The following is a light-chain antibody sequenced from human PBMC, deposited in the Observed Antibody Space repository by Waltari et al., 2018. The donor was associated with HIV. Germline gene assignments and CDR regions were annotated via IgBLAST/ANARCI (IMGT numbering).Light chain of an antibody. V-gene: IGLV2-8*01. CDR1: SSDVGGYNY. J-gene: IGLJ2*01. CDR2: DVI. Sequence: QSALTQPPSASGSPGQSVTLSCTGTSSDVGGYNYVSWHQQHPGKAPKLMIYDVIKRPSGVPVRFSGSKSGNTASLTVSVLQPEDEADYYCSSHAGSKVVFGGGTRLTVL. CDR3: SSHAGSKVV.